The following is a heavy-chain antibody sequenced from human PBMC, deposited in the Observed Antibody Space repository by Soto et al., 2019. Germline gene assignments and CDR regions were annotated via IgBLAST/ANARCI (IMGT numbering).Heavy chain of an antibody. CDR1: GYTFLNYA. CDR3: ARRLSAFDV. V-gene: IGHV1-3*01. Sequence: QVQLVQSGAEVRKPGASVKVSCKTSGYTFLNYAIHWVRQAPGQGLEWMGWVNPSNGYTKYSENFEARLYLTRDTSADTAYMELSSLRSEDTAVYYCARRLSAFDVWGQGTLVTVSS. J-gene: IGHJ3*01. CDR2: VNPSNGYT.